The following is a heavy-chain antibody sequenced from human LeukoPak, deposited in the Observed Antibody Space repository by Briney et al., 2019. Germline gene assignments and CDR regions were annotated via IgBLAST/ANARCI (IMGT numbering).Heavy chain of an antibody. CDR1: GFTFSSYA. D-gene: IGHD2-21*01. J-gene: IGHJ3*02. Sequence: PGGSLRLSCAASGFTFSSYAMSWVRQAPGKGLEWVSAISGSGGSTYYADSVKGRFTISRDNSKNTLYLQMNSLRAEDTAVYYCAKDFDCGGDCYIGAFDIWGQGTMVTVSS. CDR3: AKDFDCGGDCYIGAFDI. CDR2: ISGSGGST. V-gene: IGHV3-23*01.